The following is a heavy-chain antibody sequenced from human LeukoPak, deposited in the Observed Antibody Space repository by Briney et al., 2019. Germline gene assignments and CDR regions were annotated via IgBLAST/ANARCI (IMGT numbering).Heavy chain of an antibody. Sequence: GGSLRLSCEASGFTFSSYWMHWVRQIPGKGLMWVSRIESNGLTLYADSVRDRFTISRDNGKNTVYLQMNSLRADDTAIYYCARAATYFYGSVTYDWFESWGQGTLVTVSS. CDR2: IESNGLT. V-gene: IGHV3-74*01. CDR1: GFTFSSYW. J-gene: IGHJ5*01. D-gene: IGHD3-10*01. CDR3: ARAATYFYGSVTYDWFES.